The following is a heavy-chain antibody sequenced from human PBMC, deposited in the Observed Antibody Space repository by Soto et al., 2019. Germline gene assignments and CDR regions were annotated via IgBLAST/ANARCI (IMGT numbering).Heavy chain of an antibody. CDR3: AMVDVYVTPSPQDV. D-gene: IGHD3-16*01. CDR1: GYTFTRYG. Sequence: QVQLVQSGAEVKNPGASVKVSCKASGYTFTRYGIGWARQAPGQGLEWMGWINTYNGNTTYAQNVQCRVTLTTDTSTSTAYMELRSLRSNDTAIYYCAMVDVYVTPSPQDVWGQGTTVIVAS. CDR2: INTYNGNT. V-gene: IGHV1-18*01. J-gene: IGHJ6*02.